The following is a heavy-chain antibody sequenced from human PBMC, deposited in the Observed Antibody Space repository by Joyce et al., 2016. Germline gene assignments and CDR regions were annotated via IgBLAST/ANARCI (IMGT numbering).Heavy chain of an antibody. D-gene: IGHD3-22*01. V-gene: IGHV3-13*01. J-gene: IGHJ5*02. Sequence: VESGGGLVQPGGSLRLSCAASGFTFRSYDIHWVRQLPGKGLEWLSSIRTAGDTDYRDSVKGRFTISRENAKNSLYLQMSSLSPEDTALYYCTRALFDSSGSNYYDPWGQGTLVIVSS. CDR1: GFTFRSYD. CDR3: TRALFDSSGSNYYDP. CDR2: IRTAGDT.